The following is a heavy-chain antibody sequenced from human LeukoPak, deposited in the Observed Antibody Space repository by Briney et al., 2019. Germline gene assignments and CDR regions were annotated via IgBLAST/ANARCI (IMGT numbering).Heavy chain of an antibody. V-gene: IGHV1-46*01. CDR1: GFTFTSYY. J-gene: IGHJ4*02. Sequence: GRSLRLSCAASGFTFTSYYMHWVRQAPGQGLEWMGIINPSGGSTSYAQKFQGRVTMTRDTSTSTVYMELSSLRSEDTAVYYCAREDDILEYWGQGTLVTVSS. D-gene: IGHD3-9*01. CDR2: INPSGGST. CDR3: AREDDILEY.